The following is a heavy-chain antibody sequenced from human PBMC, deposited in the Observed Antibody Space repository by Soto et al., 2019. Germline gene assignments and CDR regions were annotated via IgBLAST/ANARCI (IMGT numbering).Heavy chain of an antibody. Sequence: ASVKVSCKASGYTFASYGISWVRQAPGQGLEWMGWISAYNGNTNYAQKLQGRVTMTTDTSTSTAYMELRSLRSDDTAVYYCARAPSDNWSYNWFDPWGQGTLVTVSS. CDR2: ISAYNGNT. V-gene: IGHV1-18*01. D-gene: IGHD1-20*01. CDR1: GYTFASYG. J-gene: IGHJ5*02. CDR3: ARAPSDNWSYNWFDP.